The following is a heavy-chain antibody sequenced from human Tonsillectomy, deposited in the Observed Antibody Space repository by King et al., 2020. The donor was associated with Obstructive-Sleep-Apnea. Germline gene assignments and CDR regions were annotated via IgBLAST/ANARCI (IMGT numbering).Heavy chain of an antibody. CDR1: GFTFSSYA. CDR2: ISNDGGYK. CDR3: AREALLFSSSLDY. J-gene: IGHJ4*02. Sequence: VQLVDSGGGVVQPGRSLRLSCAASGFTFSSYALHWVRQAPGKGLEWVAVISNDGGYKYYADSVKGRFTISRDNSKNTLYLQMDSLRPEDTAVYYCAREALLFSSSLDYWGQGTLVTVSS. V-gene: IGHV3-30-3*01. D-gene: IGHD6-6*01.